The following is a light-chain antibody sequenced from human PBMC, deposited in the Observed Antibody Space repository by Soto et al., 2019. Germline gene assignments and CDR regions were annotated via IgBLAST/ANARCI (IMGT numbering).Light chain of an antibody. Sequence: QSALTQPASVSGSPGQSITISCTGTSSDIGTYKYVSWFQHHPGKAPKLIIFEVSNRPSGVSNRFSGSKSGNTASLTISGLQAEDEADYYCSSYTAGGTIFGTGTKLTVL. J-gene: IGLJ1*01. CDR2: EVS. CDR1: SSDIGTYKY. V-gene: IGLV2-14*01. CDR3: SSYTAGGTI.